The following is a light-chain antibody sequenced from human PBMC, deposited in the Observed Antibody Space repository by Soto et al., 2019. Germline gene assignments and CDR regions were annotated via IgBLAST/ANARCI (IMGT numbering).Light chain of an antibody. CDR1: QTISSW. V-gene: IGKV1-5*01. CDR3: QQYNSYPGT. Sequence: DIQRTESPSTLSGSVGDRVSITCRASQTISSWLAWYQQKPGKAPNLLIYDASRLKRGVPSRFSGRGSGTEFTLTITSLQPDDLATYYCQQYNSYPGTFGQGTKVDIK. J-gene: IGKJ1*01. CDR2: DAS.